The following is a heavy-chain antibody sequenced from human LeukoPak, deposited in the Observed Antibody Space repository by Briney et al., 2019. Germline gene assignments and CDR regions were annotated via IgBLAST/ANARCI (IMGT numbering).Heavy chain of an antibody. CDR3: ARQRAAADGYFDY. Sequence: GESLKISCKASGYSFTSYWIGWVRQMPGKDLEWMGIIYPGDSDTRYSPSFQGQVTISADKSISTAYLQWSSLKASDTAMYYCARQRAAADGYFDYWGQGTLVTVSS. J-gene: IGHJ4*02. CDR2: IYPGDSDT. V-gene: IGHV5-51*01. CDR1: GYSFTSYW. D-gene: IGHD6-13*01.